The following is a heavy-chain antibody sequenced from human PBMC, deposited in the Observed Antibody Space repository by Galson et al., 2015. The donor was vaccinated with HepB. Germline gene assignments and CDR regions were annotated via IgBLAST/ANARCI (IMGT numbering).Heavy chain of an antibody. V-gene: IGHV3-30*18. CDR3: AKDKDSSSWSPVS. D-gene: IGHD6-13*01. Sequence: SLRLSCAASGFTFSSYGMHWVRQAPGKGLEWVAVISYDGSNKYYADSVKGRFTISRDNSKNTLYLQMNSLRAEDTAVYYCAKDKDSSSWSPVSWGQGTLVTVSS. J-gene: IGHJ4*02. CDR1: GFTFSSYG. CDR2: ISYDGSNK.